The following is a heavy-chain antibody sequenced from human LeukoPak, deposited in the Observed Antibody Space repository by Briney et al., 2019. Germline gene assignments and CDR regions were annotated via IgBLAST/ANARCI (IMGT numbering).Heavy chain of an antibody. J-gene: IGHJ5*02. CDR1: GGAISSGDFY. Sequence: SETLSLTCTVSGGAISSGDFYWTWIRQPPGKGLEWIGYIHYSGSTYYNWSLKSRVTISLDMSKNQFSLRLTSVTAADTAVYYCARHGVPWNYDFWSGYYNWFDPWGQGTLVTVSS. CDR3: ARHGVPWNYDFWSGYYNWFDP. D-gene: IGHD3-3*01. CDR2: IHYSGST. V-gene: IGHV4-30-4*08.